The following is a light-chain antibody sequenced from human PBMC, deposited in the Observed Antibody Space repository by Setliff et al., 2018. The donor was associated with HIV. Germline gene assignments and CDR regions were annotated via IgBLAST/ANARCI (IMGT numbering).Light chain of an antibody. CDR3: QVWDSRSDHYV. CDR2: DDS. CDR1: NIGTKS. Sequence: LTQPPSVSVAPGKTARITCGGNNIGTKSVHWYQQKPGQAPVLVVYDDSDRPSGIRERFSGSNSGNTATLTISRVEAGDEADYYCQVWDSRSDHYVFGTGTKVTVL. V-gene: IGLV3-21*03. J-gene: IGLJ1*01.